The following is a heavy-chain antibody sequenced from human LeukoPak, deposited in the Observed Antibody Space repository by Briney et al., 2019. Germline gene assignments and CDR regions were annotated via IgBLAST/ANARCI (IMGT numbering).Heavy chain of an antibody. D-gene: IGHD2-2*01. CDR3: AREVYCSSTSCYVATVTTYESWFDP. CDR2: INDSGST. Sequence: SETLSLTCNVFGDSMNNYYWSWIRQPPGKGLEWIGHINDSGSTNYNPSLKSRVTTSVDTSKNQFSLKLSSVTAADTAVYYCAREVYCSSTSCYVATVTTYESWFDPWGQGTLVTVSS. CDR1: GDSMNNYY. V-gene: IGHV4-59*12. J-gene: IGHJ5*02.